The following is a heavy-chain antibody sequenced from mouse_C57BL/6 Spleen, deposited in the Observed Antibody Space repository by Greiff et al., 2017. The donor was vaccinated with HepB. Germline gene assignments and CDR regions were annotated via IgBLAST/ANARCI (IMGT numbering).Heavy chain of an antibody. CDR3: ASESNYGAMDY. D-gene: IGHD2-5*01. J-gene: IGHJ4*01. CDR2: IWGVGST. CDR1: GFSLTSYG. V-gene: IGHV2-6*01. Sequence: VKLMESGPGLVAPSQSLSITCTVSGFSLTSYGVDWVRQSPGKGLEWLGVIWGVGSTNYNSALKSRLSISKDNSKSQVFLKMNSLQTDDTAMYYCASESNYGAMDYWGQGTSVTVSS.